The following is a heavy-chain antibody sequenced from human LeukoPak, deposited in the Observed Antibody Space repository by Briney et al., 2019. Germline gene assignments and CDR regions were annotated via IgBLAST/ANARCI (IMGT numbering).Heavy chain of an antibody. CDR3: ARERSSQGYFDF. Sequence: GESLKISCKTSGYSFVSHWIVWVRQMPGKGLEWLGIIYPGDSDTRYSPSFQGQVTISADKSISTAYLQWSSLKASDTAMYYCARERSSQGYFDFWGQGTLVTVSS. CDR2: IYPGDSDT. D-gene: IGHD6-6*01. J-gene: IGHJ4*02. CDR1: GYSFVSHW. V-gene: IGHV5-51*01.